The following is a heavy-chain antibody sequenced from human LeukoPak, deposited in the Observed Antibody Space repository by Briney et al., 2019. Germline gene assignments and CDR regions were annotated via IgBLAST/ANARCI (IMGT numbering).Heavy chain of an antibody. CDR2: VHYSGSS. CDR3: ARQGGWYYPFDF. CDR1: GGSLENYF. J-gene: IGHJ4*02. Sequence: PSETLSLTCTVSGGSLENYFWSWIRQSPGQRLEYIGFVHYSGSSNYNPSLKSRVTILMDTSKNQFSLKLTSVTAADTAVYFCARQGGWYYPFDFWGQGTLVSVSA. D-gene: IGHD6-19*01. V-gene: IGHV4-59*08.